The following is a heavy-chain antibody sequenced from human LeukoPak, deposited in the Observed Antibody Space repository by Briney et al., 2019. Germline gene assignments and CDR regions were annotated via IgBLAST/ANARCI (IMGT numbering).Heavy chain of an antibody. CDR1: GFTSSNYA. V-gene: IGHV3-23*01. J-gene: IGHJ4*02. CDR2: ISGSGGSA. Sequence: PGGSLRLSCAASGFTSSNYAMTCVRQAPGKGLEWVSTISGSGGSAYYADSVKGRFTISRDNSKNTLFLQMNSLRAEDTALYYCAKLSGKTVAGTNYYFDYWGQGTLVTVSS. CDR3: AKLSGKTVAGTNYYFDY. D-gene: IGHD6-19*01.